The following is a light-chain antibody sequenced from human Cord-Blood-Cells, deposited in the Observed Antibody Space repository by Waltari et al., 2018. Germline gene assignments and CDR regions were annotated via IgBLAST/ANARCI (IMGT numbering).Light chain of an antibody. CDR3: QQSYSTPYT. CDR1: QSISSY. J-gene: IGKJ2*01. V-gene: IGKV1-39*01. Sequence: DIQMTQSPSSLSASVGDRVTITCRESQSISSYLNWYQQKPGKAPKLLIYAASSLQSGVPSRFSCSGSGTDFTLTISRLQPENFATYYCQQSYSTPYTFGQGTKLEIK. CDR2: AAS.